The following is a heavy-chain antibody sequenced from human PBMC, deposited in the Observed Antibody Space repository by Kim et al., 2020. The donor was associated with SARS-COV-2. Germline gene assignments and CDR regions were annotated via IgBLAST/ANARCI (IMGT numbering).Heavy chain of an antibody. CDR3: ARAVASYSSGWSTNWGHNWFDP. J-gene: IGHJ5*02. V-gene: IGHV1-69*13. CDR2: IIPIFGTA. D-gene: IGHD6-19*01. Sequence: SVKVSCKASGGTFSSYAISWVRQAPGQGLEWMGGIIPIFGTANYAQKFQGRVTITADESTSTAYMELSSLRSEDTAVYYCARAVASYSSGWSTNWGHNWFDPWGQGTLVTVSS. CDR1: GGTFSSYA.